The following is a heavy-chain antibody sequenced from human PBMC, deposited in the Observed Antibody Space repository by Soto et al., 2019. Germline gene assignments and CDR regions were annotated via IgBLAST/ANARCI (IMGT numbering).Heavy chain of an antibody. CDR1: GGSIIDGQTY. Sequence: QVQLQESGPGLVKPSQTLSLTCTVSGGSIIDGQTYLNWIRQHPERGLEWMGYINYRGTTNYNPALKRRILISIDTAKNQFPPRLTSGTAADTAVYYCARDAPGVAPYWGQGTLVTVSS. CDR2: INYRGTT. V-gene: IGHV4-31*03. D-gene: IGHD2-15*01. J-gene: IGHJ4*02. CDR3: ARDAPGVAPY.